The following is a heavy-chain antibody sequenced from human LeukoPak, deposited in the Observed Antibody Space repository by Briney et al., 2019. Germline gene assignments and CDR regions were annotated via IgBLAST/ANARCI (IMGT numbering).Heavy chain of an antibody. J-gene: IGHJ6*02. V-gene: IGHV1-2*04. CDR1: GYTFTGYY. D-gene: IGHD3-10*01. CDR3: ARDALWRFGEPRVHYYYGMDV. CDR2: INPNSGGT. Sequence: GASVNVSCKASGYTFTGYYMHWVRQAPGQGLEWMGWINPNSGGTNYAQKFQGWVTMTRDTSISTAYMELSRLRSDDTAVCYCARDALWRFGEPRVHYYYGMDVWGQGTTVTVSS.